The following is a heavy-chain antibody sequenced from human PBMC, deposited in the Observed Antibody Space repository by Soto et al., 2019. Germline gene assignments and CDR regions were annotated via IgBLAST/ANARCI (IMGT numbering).Heavy chain of an antibody. CDR3: ARGAVGYCSGGSCYGPGAFDI. CDR2: IYYSGST. V-gene: IGHV4-59*01. D-gene: IGHD2-15*01. Sequence: SETLSLTCTVSGGSISSYDWSWIRQPPGKGLEWIGYIYYSGSTNYNPSLKSRVTISVDTSKNQFSLKLSSVTAADTAVYYCARGAVGYCSGGSCYGPGAFDIWGQGTMVTVSS. J-gene: IGHJ3*02. CDR1: GGSISSYD.